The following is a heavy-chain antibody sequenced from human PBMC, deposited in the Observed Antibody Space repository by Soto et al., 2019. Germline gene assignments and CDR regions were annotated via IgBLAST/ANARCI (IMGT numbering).Heavy chain of an antibody. CDR3: ARVTVTKYYFDY. CDR1: GGSISSYY. CDR2: IYYSGST. D-gene: IGHD4-17*01. V-gene: IGHV4-59*01. J-gene: IGHJ4*02. Sequence: SETLSLTCTVSGGSISSYYWSWIRQPPGKGLEWIGYIYYSGSTNYNPSLKSRVTISVDTSKNQFSLKLSSVTAADTAVYYCARVTVTKYYFDYWGQGTLVTVSS.